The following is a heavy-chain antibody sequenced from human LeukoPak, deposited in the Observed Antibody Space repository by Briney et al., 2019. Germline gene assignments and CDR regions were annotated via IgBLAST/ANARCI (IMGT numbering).Heavy chain of an antibody. V-gene: IGHV4-59*12. Sequence: SETLSLTCTVSGGSISSYYWSWIRQPPGKGLEWIGYIYYSGSTNYNPSLKSRVTISVDTSKNQFSLKLSSVTAADTAVYYCARDRPVSGSKGPSWGQGTMVTVSS. CDR1: GGSISSYY. J-gene: IGHJ3*01. CDR2: IYYSGST. D-gene: IGHD3-22*01. CDR3: ARDRPVSGSKGPS.